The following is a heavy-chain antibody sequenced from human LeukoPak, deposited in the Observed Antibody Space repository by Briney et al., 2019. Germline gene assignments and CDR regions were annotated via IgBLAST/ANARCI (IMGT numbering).Heavy chain of an antibody. J-gene: IGHJ4*02. CDR2: IHSSGST. Sequence: SETLSLTCAVSGYSLSSGYYWGWIRQPPGKGLEWIGQIHSSGSTTYNPSLHSRVTISLDTSKNQFSLYLSSVTAADTAVYYCARDIREVGESHYFDYWGQGTLVTVTS. D-gene: IGHD1-26*01. CDR1: GYSLSSGYY. V-gene: IGHV4-38-2*02. CDR3: ARDIREVGESHYFDY.